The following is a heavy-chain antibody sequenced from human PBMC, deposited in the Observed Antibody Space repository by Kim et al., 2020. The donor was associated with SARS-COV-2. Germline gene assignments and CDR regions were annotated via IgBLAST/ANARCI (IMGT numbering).Heavy chain of an antibody. Sequence: SETLSLTCSVSGGSIRSYYWSWIRQPPGKGLEWIGYMYYSGRTNYNPSLKSRVTMSIDTSKNQFSLKLNSVTAADTAVYYCARTPGATNSWFDPWGQGTLVTVSS. CDR2: MYYSGRT. D-gene: IGHD1-26*01. CDR1: GGSIRSYY. CDR3: ARTPGATNSWFDP. J-gene: IGHJ5*02. V-gene: IGHV4-59*01.